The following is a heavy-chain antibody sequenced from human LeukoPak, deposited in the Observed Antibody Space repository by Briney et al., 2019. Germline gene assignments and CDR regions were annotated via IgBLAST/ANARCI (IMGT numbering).Heavy chain of an antibody. V-gene: IGHV1-24*01. D-gene: IGHD6-13*01. CDR3: ATVFPHSSSWPVDY. CDR1: GYTLTELS. J-gene: IGHJ4*02. Sequence: ASVKVSCKVSGYTLTELSMHWVRQAPGKGLEWMGGFDPEDGETIYAQKFQGRVTMTEDTSTDTAYMELSSLRSEDTAVYYCATVFPHSSSWPVDYWGQGTLVTVSS. CDR2: FDPEDGET.